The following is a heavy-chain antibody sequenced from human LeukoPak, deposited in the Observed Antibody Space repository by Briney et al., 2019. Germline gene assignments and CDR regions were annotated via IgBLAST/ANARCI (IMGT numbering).Heavy chain of an antibody. CDR3: ARDKDFVVVVPATDAFDI. Sequence: ASVKVSCKASGYTFTNYYIHWVRQAPGQGLEWMGRINPHSGGTNYARKLQGRVTMTRDTSISTAYMELSSLRSDDTAVYYCARDKDFVVVVPATDAFDIWGRGTMVTVSS. CDR2: INPHSGGT. CDR1: GYTFTNYY. V-gene: IGHV1-2*02. D-gene: IGHD2-15*01. J-gene: IGHJ3*02.